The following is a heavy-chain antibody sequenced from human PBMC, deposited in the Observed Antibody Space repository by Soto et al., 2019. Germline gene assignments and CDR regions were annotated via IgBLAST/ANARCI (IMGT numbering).Heavy chain of an antibody. CDR3: ARKIGYCSSTSCYMDV. Sequence: GXSVKVSCTASGDSFISYASSWVRQAPGQGLEWMGGIIPIFGTANYAQKFQCRVTITADESTSTAYMELSSLRSEDTAVYYCARKIGYCSSTSCYMDVWGQGTTVTVSS. D-gene: IGHD2-2*01. J-gene: IGHJ6*02. CDR1: GDSFISYA. CDR2: IIPIFGTA. V-gene: IGHV1-69*01.